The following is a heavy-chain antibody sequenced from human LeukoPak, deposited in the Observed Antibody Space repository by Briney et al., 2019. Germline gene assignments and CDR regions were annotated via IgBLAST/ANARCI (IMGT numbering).Heavy chain of an antibody. CDR1: GCTFSSYA. J-gene: IGHJ4*02. CDR2: ISGSGGST. D-gene: IGHD2-15*01. Sequence: GGSLRLSCAVSGCTFSSYAMSWVRQAPGKGLEWVSAISGSGGSTYYADSVKGRFTISRDNSKNTLYLQMNSLRAEDTAVYYCAKAPLAPIVVVVAATYDYWGQGTLVTVSS. V-gene: IGHV3-23*01. CDR3: AKAPLAPIVVVVAATYDY.